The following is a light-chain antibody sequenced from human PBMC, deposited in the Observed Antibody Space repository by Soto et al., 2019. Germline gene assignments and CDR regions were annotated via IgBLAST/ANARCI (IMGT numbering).Light chain of an antibody. CDR3: QQSYSTPWT. V-gene: IGKV1-39*01. Sequence: DIQMTQSPSSLSASVGDRVTITCRASQSISSYLNWYQQKPGKASKILVYAASSLQSGVPSRFSGSGSGTDFTLTISNLQPEDFATYYCQQSYSTPWTVGQGTKVEIK. CDR1: QSISSY. CDR2: AAS. J-gene: IGKJ1*01.